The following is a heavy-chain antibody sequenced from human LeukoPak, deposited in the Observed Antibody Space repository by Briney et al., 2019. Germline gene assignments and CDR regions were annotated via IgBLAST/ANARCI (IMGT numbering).Heavy chain of an antibody. D-gene: IGHD2-15*01. Sequence: ETLSLSCAVYGGSFSGYYWSWVRQPPGKGLEWVANINERGTEEHYVDSVKGRFTISRDNAMNSLYLQMNSLTGEDTAVYYCASGGHVDYWGQGTLVTVSS. CDR2: INERGTEE. V-gene: IGHV3-7*03. J-gene: IGHJ4*02. CDR1: GGSFSGYY. CDR3: ASGGHVDY.